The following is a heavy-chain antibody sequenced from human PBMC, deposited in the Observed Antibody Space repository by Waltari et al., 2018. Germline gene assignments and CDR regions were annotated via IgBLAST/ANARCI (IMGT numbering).Heavy chain of an antibody. CDR2: ISWNSGSI. J-gene: IGHJ6*02. CDR1: GFTFDDYA. CDR3: AKDQDGGYYGMDV. Sequence: EVQLVESGGGLVQPGRSLRLSCAASGFTFDDYAMHWVRQAPGKGLEWVSGISWNSGSIGYADSVKGRFTISRDNAKNSLYLQMNSLRAEDTALYYCAKDQDGGYYGMDVWGQGTTVTVSS. D-gene: IGHD3-16*01. V-gene: IGHV3-9*01.